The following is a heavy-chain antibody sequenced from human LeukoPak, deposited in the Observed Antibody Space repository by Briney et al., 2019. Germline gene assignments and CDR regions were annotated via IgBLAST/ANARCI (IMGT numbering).Heavy chain of an antibody. CDR1: GGSIGSSSYY. CDR3: ARVTHYYDSSGYYSLRSWYFDL. CDR2: IYHSGST. J-gene: IGHJ2*01. V-gene: IGHV4-30-2*01. D-gene: IGHD3-22*01. Sequence: PSETLSLTCTVSGGSIGSSSYYWGWLRQPPGKGLEWIGYIYHSGSTYYTPSLKSPLTISVDRSKTQFSLKLSSVTAADTAVYYCARVTHYYDSSGYYSLRSWYFDLWGRGTLVTVSS.